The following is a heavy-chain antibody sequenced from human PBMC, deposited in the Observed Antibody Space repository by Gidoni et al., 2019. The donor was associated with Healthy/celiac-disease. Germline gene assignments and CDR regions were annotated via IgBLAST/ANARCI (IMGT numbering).Heavy chain of an antibody. J-gene: IGHJ4*02. V-gene: IGHV4-34*01. D-gene: IGHD6-19*01. CDR3: ARGRKIAVAGTWEY. Sequence: QVQLQQWGAGLLKPSETLSLTCAVYGGSFSGYYWSWTRQPPGKGLGWIGEINHSGSTNYNPSLKSRVTISVDTSKNQFSLKLSSVTAAETAVYYCARGRKIAVAGTWEYWGQGTLVTVSS. CDR2: INHSGST. CDR1: GGSFSGYY.